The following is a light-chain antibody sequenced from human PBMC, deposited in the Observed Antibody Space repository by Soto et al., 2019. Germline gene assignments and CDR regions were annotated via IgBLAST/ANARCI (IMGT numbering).Light chain of an antibody. Sequence: QSVLTQPASVSGSPGQSITISCTGTSSDVGGTNYVSWYQQLPGKAPKLMIYDVSDRPSGVSNRFSGSKSGNTASLTISGLQAEDEADYYCSSYTSRSLYIFGTGTKLTVL. V-gene: IGLV2-14*01. CDR2: DVS. J-gene: IGLJ1*01. CDR3: SSYTSRSLYI. CDR1: SSDVGGTNY.